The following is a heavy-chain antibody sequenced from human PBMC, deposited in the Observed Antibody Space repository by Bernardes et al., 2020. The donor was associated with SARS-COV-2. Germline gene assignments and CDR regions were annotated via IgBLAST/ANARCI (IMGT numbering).Heavy chain of an antibody. CDR1: GYTLTELS. Sequence: VKVSCKVSGYTLTELSMHWVRQAPGKGLEWMGGFDPEDGETIYAQKFQGRVTMTEDTSTDTAYMELSSLRSEDTAVYYCATDLRWSGYYPRPLYYYYYGMDVWGQGTTVTVSS. V-gene: IGHV1-24*01. CDR2: FDPEDGET. J-gene: IGHJ6*02. CDR3: ATDLRWSGYYPRPLYYYYYGMDV. D-gene: IGHD3-3*01.